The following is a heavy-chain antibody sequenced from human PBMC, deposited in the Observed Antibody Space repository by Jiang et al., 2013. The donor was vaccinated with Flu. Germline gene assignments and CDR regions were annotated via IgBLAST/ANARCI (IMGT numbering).Heavy chain of an antibody. V-gene: IGHV5-51*01. J-gene: IGHJ5*02. D-gene: IGHD3-16*02. CDR3: ARHLHATFGGVIVIPVWFDP. CDR2: IYPGDSDT. Sequence: LEWMGIIYPGDSDTRYSPSFQGQVTISADKSISTAYLQWSSLKASDTAMYYCARHLHATFGGVIVIPVWFDPWGQGTLVTVSS.